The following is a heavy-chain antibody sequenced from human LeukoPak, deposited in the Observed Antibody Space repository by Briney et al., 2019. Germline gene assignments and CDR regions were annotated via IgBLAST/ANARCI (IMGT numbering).Heavy chain of an antibody. CDR1: GFTFSSYG. D-gene: IGHD1-1*01. CDR3: ARDELYAFDY. CDR2: IWYDGSNK. V-gene: IGHV3-33*01. J-gene: IGHJ4*02. Sequence: GGSLRLSCAASGFTFSSYGMHRVRQAPGKGLEWVAVIWYDGSNKYYADSVKGRLTISRDNSKNTLYLQMNSLRAEDTAVYYCARDELYAFDYWGQGTLVTVSS.